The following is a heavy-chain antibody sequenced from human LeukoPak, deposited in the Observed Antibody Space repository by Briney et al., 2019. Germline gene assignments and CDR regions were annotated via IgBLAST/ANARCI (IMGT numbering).Heavy chain of an antibody. CDR1: GGSIRSYY. CDR3: ARGGGPTDYYDSSGYF. CDR2: IYYSGST. V-gene: IGHV4-59*01. J-gene: IGHJ4*02. D-gene: IGHD3-22*01. Sequence: SETLSLTCTVSGGSIRSYYWSWIRQPPGKGLEWIGYIYYSGSTNYNPSLKSRVTISVDTSKNQFSLKLSSVTAADTAVYYCARGGGPTDYYDSSGYFWGQGTLVTVSS.